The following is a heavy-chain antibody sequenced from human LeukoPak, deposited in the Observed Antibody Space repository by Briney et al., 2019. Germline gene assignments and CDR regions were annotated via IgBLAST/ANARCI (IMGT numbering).Heavy chain of an antibody. CDR1: GFAFSNCG. CDR2: ISGSGDNT. CDR3: TKGPYGNGIYYGMDV. V-gene: IGHV3-23*01. J-gene: IGHJ6*02. Sequence: GGSLRLSCAASGFAFSNCGMSWVRLPPGKGLEWVSVISGSGDNTYYANSVKGRFTVSRDNSKNTLYLQMNNVRGEDTALYYCTKGPYGNGIYYGMDVWGQGTTVTVSS. D-gene: IGHD3-10*01.